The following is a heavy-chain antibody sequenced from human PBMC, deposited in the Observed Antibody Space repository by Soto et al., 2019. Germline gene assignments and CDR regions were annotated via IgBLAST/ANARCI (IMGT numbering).Heavy chain of an antibody. CDR1: GGSISSGGYS. J-gene: IGHJ5*02. Sequence: QRQLQESGSGLVKPSQTLSLTCAVSGGSISSGGYSWSWIRQPPGKGLEWIGYIYHSGSTDYNPSLKSRVTISVDRSKSQFSLKLSSVTAADTAAYYCARVPRPWGQGTLVTVSS. V-gene: IGHV4-30-2*01. CDR2: IYHSGST. CDR3: ARVPRP.